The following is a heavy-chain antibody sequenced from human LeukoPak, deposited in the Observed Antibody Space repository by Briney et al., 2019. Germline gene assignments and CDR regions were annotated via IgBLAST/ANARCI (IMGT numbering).Heavy chain of an antibody. CDR1: GYTFTSYY. D-gene: IGHD6-19*01. CDR2: INPSGGST. Sequence: ASVKVSCKASGYTFTSYYMHWVRQAPGQGLEWMGIINPSGGSTSYAQKFQGRVTMTRDTSTSTVYMELSSLRSEDTAVYYCARDPGDIAVAGTDFDYWGQGTPVTVSS. CDR3: ARDPGDIAVAGTDFDY. J-gene: IGHJ4*02. V-gene: IGHV1-46*01.